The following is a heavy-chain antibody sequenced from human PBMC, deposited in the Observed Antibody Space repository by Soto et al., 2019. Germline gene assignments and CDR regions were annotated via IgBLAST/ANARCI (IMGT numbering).Heavy chain of an antibody. CDR2: IYYSGST. V-gene: IGHV4-30-4*01. J-gene: IGHJ4*02. CDR1: GGSISSGDYY. D-gene: IGHD3-22*01. Sequence: LSLTCTVSGGSISSGDYYWSWIRQPPGKGLEWIGYIYYSGSTYYNPSLKSRVTISVDTSKNQFSLKLSSVTAADTAVYYCARVIRERYYYDSSGYYYFDYWGQGTLVTVSS. CDR3: ARVIRERYYYDSSGYYYFDY.